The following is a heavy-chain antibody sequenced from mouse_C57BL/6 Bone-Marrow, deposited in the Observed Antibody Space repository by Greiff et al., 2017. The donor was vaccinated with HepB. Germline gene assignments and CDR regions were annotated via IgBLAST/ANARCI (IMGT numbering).Heavy chain of an antibody. CDR1: GFTFSDYG. V-gene: IGHV5-15*01. J-gene: IGHJ2*01. D-gene: IGHD4-1*01. CDR2: ISNLAYSI. Sequence: EVKLVESGGGLVQPGGSLKLSCAASGFTFSDYGMAWVRQAPRKGPEWVAFISNLAYSIYYADTVTGRFTISRENAKNTLYLEMSSLRSEDTAMYYCARQVTGCFDYWGQGTTLTVSS. CDR3: ARQVTGCFDY.